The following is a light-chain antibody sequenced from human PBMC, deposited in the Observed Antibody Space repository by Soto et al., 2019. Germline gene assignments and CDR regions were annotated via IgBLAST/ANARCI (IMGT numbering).Light chain of an antibody. CDR3: QQYGSSPCT. Sequence: EIVLTQSPGTLSLSPGERATLSCRASQSVSSSYLAWYQQKPGQAPRLLIYGASSSATGIPDRFSGSGSGTDFTITISRLEPEDFAVYYCQQYGSSPCTFGQGTKLEIK. CDR1: QSVSSSY. J-gene: IGKJ2*02. CDR2: GAS. V-gene: IGKV3-20*01.